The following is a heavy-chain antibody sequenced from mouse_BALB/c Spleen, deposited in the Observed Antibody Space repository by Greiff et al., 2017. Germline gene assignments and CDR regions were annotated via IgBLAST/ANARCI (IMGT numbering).Heavy chain of an antibody. V-gene: IGHV1-54*01. Sequence: VQLQQSGAELVRPGTSVKVSCKASGYAFTNYLIEWVKQRPGQGLEWIGVINPGSGGTNYNEKFKGKATLTADKSSSTAYMQLSSLTSDDSAVYFCAREGYDYDEAWFADWGQGTLVTVSA. CDR1: GYAFTNYL. CDR3: AREGYDYDEAWFAD. CDR2: INPGSGGT. J-gene: IGHJ3*01. D-gene: IGHD2-4*01.